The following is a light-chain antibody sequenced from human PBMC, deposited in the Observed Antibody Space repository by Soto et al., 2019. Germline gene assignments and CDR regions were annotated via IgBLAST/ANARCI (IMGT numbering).Light chain of an antibody. J-gene: IGKJ2*01. CDR2: DAS. V-gene: IGKV3-11*01. CDR3: QQRGST. Sequence: EIVLTQSPATLSLSPGERATLSCRASQSVSSYLAWYQQKPGQAPRLLIYDASNRATGIPARFSGSGSGTDFTLTISRLEPEDFAVYYCQQRGSTFGQGTKLEIK. CDR1: QSVSSY.